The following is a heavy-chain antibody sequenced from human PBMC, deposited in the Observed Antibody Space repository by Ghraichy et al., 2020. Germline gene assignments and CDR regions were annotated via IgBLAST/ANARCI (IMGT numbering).Heavy chain of an antibody. CDR1: GFTFSGYN. J-gene: IGHJ6*02. CDR3: GRGSTVVRFYYYDGMDV. CDR2: ISSSSRNL. D-gene: IGHD4-23*01. V-gene: IGHV3-48*02. Sequence: GGSLRLSCVGSGFTFSGYNMNWVRQSPGKGLEWIASISSSSRNLFYADSVKGRFTISRDNVQNSLYLQLNSLRDEDTAVYYCGRGSTVVRFYYYDGMDVWGQGTTVTVSS.